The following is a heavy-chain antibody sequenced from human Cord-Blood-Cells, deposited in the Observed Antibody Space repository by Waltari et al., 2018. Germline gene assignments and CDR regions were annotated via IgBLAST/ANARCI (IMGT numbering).Heavy chain of an antibody. CDR3: ARVRNREYSSSWYAFDI. D-gene: IGHD6-13*01. Sequence: QVQLQQSGQGLVKPSQTLSLTCAISGDSVSSNSAACNWIRQFPSRGLEWLGSTYYRSKWYNDYAVSVKSRITINPDTSKNQFSLQLNSVTPEDTAVYYCARVRNREYSSSWYAFDIWGQGTMVTVSS. J-gene: IGHJ3*02. CDR2: TYYRSKWYN. V-gene: IGHV6-1*01. CDR1: GDSVSSNSAA.